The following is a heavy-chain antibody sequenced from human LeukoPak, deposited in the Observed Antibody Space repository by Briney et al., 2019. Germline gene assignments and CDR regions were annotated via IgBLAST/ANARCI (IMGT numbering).Heavy chain of an antibody. D-gene: IGHD3-16*01. CDR1: GGSISSYY. CDR3: ARGGYGMDV. Sequence: ETLSLTCTVSGGSISSYYWSWIRQPPGKGLEWIGYIYYSGSTNYNPSLKSRVTISVDTSKNQFSLKLSSVTAADTAVYYCARGGYGMDVWGQGTTVTVSS. V-gene: IGHV4-59*01. J-gene: IGHJ6*02. CDR2: IYYSGST.